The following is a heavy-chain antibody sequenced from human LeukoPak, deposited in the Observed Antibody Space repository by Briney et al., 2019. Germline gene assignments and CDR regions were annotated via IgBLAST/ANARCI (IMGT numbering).Heavy chain of an antibody. CDR2: INQDGSQR. CDR3: ARDARYYYDSSGYYVDY. J-gene: IGHJ4*02. V-gene: IGHV3-7*01. CDR1: GFTFTSSY. Sequence: PGGSLRLSCAASGFTFTSSYMSWVRQTPGRGLEWVANINQDGSQRSSVDSLKGRFTISRDNANNALYLQMNSLRAEDTAVYYCARDARYYYDSSGYYVDYWGQGTLVTVSS. D-gene: IGHD3-22*01.